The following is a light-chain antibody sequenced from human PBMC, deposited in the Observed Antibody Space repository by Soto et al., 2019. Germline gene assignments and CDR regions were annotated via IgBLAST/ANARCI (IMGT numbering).Light chain of an antibody. Sequence: DIQMTQSPSSLSASVGDRVTITCRASQSISSYLNWYQQKPGKAPKLLIYAASSLQSGVPSRFSGSGSGTDFTLTISSLQPEDFATYYCQQSYEEPHTFGGGTKAEIK. CDR1: QSISSY. CDR2: AAS. V-gene: IGKV1-39*01. CDR3: QQSYEEPHT. J-gene: IGKJ4*01.